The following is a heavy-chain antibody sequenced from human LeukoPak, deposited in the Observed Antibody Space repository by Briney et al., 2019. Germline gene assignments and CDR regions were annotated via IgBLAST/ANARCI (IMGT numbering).Heavy chain of an antibody. Sequence: GGSLRLSCAASGFTFDDYAMHWVRQAPGKGLEWVSGISWNSGSIGYADSVKGRFTISRDNAKNSLYLQMNSLRAEDTALYYCAKSMSGYYSLKYFQHWGQGTLVTVSS. V-gene: IGHV3-9*01. CDR2: ISWNSGSI. CDR3: AKSMSGYYSLKYFQH. CDR1: GFTFDDYA. D-gene: IGHD3-3*01. J-gene: IGHJ1*01.